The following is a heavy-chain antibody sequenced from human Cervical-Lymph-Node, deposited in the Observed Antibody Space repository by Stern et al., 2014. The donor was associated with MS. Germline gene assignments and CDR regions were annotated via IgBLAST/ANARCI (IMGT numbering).Heavy chain of an antibody. CDR1: GYTFTTYD. D-gene: IGHD1-14*01. V-gene: IGHV1-8*01. CDR3: AKNARNTGSMEP. J-gene: IGHJ4*02. Sequence: QVQLVQSGAEVKKPGASVKVSCKASGYTFTTYDIHWVRQATGQGLEWLGWMNPNSGETGYAQRFQGRVTMTRDTSISTAYMELRSLTSDDTAVYYCAKNARNTGSMEPWGQGTLVTVSS. CDR2: MNPNSGET.